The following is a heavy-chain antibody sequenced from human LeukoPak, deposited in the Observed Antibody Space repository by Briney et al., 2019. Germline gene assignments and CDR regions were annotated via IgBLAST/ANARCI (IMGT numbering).Heavy chain of an antibody. V-gene: IGHV3-7*01. CDR2: IKQDGSEK. D-gene: IGHD3-22*01. Sequence: GGSLRLSCAASGFTFSSYWMSWVRQASGKGLEWVANIKQDGSEKYYVDSVKGRFTISRDNAKNSLCLQMNSLRAEDTAVYYCARDGDYYDSSGYDPWGQGTLVTVSS. CDR1: GFTFSSYW. J-gene: IGHJ5*02. CDR3: ARDGDYYDSSGYDP.